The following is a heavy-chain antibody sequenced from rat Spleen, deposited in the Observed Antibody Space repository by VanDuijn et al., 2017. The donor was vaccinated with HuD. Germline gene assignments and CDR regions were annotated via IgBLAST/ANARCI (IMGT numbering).Heavy chain of an antibody. D-gene: IGHD4-3*01. CDR3: ARQDTSGYSNWFAY. CDR2: INYDGSST. CDR1: GFTFSDYY. V-gene: IGHV5-29*01. Sequence: EVQLVESDGGLVQPGRSLKLSCAASGFTFSDYYMAWVRQAPTKGLEWVTTINYDGSSTYYPDSVKGRFTVSRDNAKSTLYLQVDSLRSEDTATYYCARQDTSGYSNWFAYWGQGTLVTVSS. J-gene: IGHJ3*01.